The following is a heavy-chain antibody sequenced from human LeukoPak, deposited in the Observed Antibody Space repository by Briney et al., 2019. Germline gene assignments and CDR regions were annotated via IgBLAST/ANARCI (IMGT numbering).Heavy chain of an antibody. J-gene: IGHJ3*02. V-gene: IGHV3-66*01. Sequence: PGGSLRLSCAASEFTVSRNYMTWVRQAPGKGLEWVSVIHSGGSTYYADSVQGRFTISRDNSKNTLYLQMNSLRVEDTAVYYCARDPGGNQNGFDIWGQGTMVTVSS. CDR2: IHSGGST. D-gene: IGHD3-16*01. CDR3: ARDPGGNQNGFDI. CDR1: EFTVSRNY.